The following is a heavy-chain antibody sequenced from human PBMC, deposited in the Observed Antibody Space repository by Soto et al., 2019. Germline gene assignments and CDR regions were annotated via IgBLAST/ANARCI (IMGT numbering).Heavy chain of an antibody. V-gene: IGHV3-74*01. CDR1: GFTFRNHW. CDR2: IKTDGSYT. Sequence: EDQLVESGGGLVQPGGSLRLSCAASGFTFRNHWMHWVRQAPGQGPEGVSRIKTDGSYTHYADSVKGRFTISRDNAGNTLYLQMNSLTVEDTATYYCARPRSKSSSGFDLWGQGTMVTVSS. D-gene: IGHD6-6*01. J-gene: IGHJ3*01. CDR3: ARPRSKSSSGFDL.